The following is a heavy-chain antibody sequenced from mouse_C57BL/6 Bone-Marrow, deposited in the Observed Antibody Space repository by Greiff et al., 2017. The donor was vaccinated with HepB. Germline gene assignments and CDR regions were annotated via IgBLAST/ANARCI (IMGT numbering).Heavy chain of an antibody. J-gene: IGHJ3*01. V-gene: IGHV7-3*01. D-gene: IGHD1-1*01. CDR1: GFTFTDYY. Sequence: DVKLVESGGGLVQPGGSLSLSCAASGFTFTDYYMSWVRQPPGKALEWLGFIRNKANGYTTEYSASVKGRFTISRDNSQSILYLQMNALRAEDSATYYCARSITTVVATPFAYWGQGTLVTVSA. CDR2: IRNKANGYTT. CDR3: ARSITTVVATPFAY.